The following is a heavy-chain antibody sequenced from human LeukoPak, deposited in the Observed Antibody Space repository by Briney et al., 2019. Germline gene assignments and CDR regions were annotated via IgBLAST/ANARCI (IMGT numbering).Heavy chain of an antibody. D-gene: IGHD1-26*01. CDR2: ISGSGGIT. V-gene: IGHV3-23*01. CDR3: AKDRRGTYYTTSNYFFDY. CDR1: GFTFSSYA. Sequence: GGFLRLSCAASGFTFSSYAMSWVRKAPGKGLEWVSPISGSGGITYYADSVKGRFTISRDNSKNTLYLQMHSLRAEDTAIYYCAKDRRGTYYTTSNYFFDYWGQGTLVTVSS. J-gene: IGHJ4*02.